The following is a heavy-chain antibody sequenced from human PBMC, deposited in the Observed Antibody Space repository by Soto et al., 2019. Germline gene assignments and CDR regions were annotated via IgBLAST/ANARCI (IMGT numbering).Heavy chain of an antibody. J-gene: IGHJ6*02. Sequence: QVQLQESGPGLVKPSETLSLTCTVSGGSISSYYWSWIRQPPGKGLEWIGYIYYSGSTNYHPSLKSRVTISVDTSKNQFSLKLSSVTAADTAVYYCASLKDYGGNWDGMDVWGQGTTVTVSS. CDR3: ASLKDYGGNWDGMDV. V-gene: IGHV4-59*01. CDR2: IYYSGST. D-gene: IGHD4-17*01. CDR1: GGSISSYY.